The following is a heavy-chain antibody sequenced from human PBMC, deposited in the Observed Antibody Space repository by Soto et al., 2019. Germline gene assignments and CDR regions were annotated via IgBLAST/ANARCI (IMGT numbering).Heavy chain of an antibody. CDR1: GGSISSDYYH. Sequence: PSETLSLTCTVSGGSISSDYYHWTWIRQSPERGLEWIGYIHHSGSILYNPSLKSRVTISVDTSKNQFSLKLSSVTAADTAVYYCASSPIYYYDSPGNWFDPRGQGTLVTVSS. V-gene: IGHV4-30-4*08. CDR3: ASSPIYYYDSPGNWFDP. CDR2: IHHSGSI. D-gene: IGHD3-22*01. J-gene: IGHJ5*02.